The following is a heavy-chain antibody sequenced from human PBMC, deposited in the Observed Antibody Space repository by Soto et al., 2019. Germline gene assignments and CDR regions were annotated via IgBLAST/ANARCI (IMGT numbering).Heavy chain of an antibody. CDR3: ASVDTAIAYYYYGMDV. J-gene: IGHJ6*02. D-gene: IGHD5-18*01. CDR1: GGTFSSYA. CDR2: IIPIFGTA. Sequence: QVQLVQSGAEVKKPGSSVKVSCKSSGGTFSSYAISWVRQSPGQGLEWMGGIIPIFGTANYAQKFQGRVTITADESTSTAYMELSSLRAEDTAVYYCASVDTAIAYYYYGMDVWGQGTTVTVSS. V-gene: IGHV1-69*12.